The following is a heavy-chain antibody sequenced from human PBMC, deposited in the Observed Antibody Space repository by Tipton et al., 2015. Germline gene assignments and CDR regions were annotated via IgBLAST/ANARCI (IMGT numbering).Heavy chain of an antibody. CDR3: ARARGRHGGLFDS. V-gene: IGHV4-61*01. CDR1: GGSVSTSNYY. D-gene: IGHD4-23*01. CDR2: IYYSGST. J-gene: IGHJ4*02. Sequence: TLSLTCDVSGGSVSTSNYYWGWIRQSPGKGLEWIGYIYYSGSTNYNPSLKSRVTISVDTSKTQFSLKMSSVTASDTAVYYCARARGRHGGLFDSWGQGILVTVSS.